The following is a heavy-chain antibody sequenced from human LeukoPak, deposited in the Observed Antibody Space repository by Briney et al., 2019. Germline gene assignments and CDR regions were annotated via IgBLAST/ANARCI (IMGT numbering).Heavy chain of an antibody. CDR1: GFTFSSYS. J-gene: IGHJ4*02. Sequence: GGSPRLSCAASGFTFSSYSMNWVRQAPGKGLEWVSSISSSSSYIYYADSVKGRFTISRDNSKNTLYLQMNSLRAEDTAVYYCAKGRDIVVVPAASFDYWGQGTLATVSS. V-gene: IGHV3-21*01. D-gene: IGHD2-2*01. CDR3: AKGRDIVVVPAASFDY. CDR2: ISSSSSYI.